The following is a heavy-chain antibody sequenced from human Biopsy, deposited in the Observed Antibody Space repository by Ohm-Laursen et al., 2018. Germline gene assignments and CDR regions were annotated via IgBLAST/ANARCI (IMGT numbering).Heavy chain of an antibody. CDR1: GYTFTTYD. Sequence: GASVKVSCKASGYTFTTYDINWVRQATGQGLEWMGWMNPNTGNTGFAQKFQGRITMTRNTSISTAYMELRSLRSDDTAVYYCARGGIFLPFEYFHDWGQGTLVTASS. CDR3: ARGGIFLPFEYFHD. J-gene: IGHJ1*01. D-gene: IGHD3-3*01. CDR2: MNPNTGNT. V-gene: IGHV1-8*01.